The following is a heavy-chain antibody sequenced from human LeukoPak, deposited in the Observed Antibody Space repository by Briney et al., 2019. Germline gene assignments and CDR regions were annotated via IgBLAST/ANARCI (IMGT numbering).Heavy chain of an antibody. J-gene: IGHJ5*02. V-gene: IGHV4-34*01. D-gene: IGHD3-16*01. CDR1: GGSFSGYY. Sequence: PSETLSLTCAVYGGSFSGYYRSWIRQPPGKGLEWIGEINHSGSTNYNPSLKSRVTISVDTSKNQFSLKLSSVTAADTAVYYCARLDPTFPMGCWFDPWGQGTLVTVSS. CDR3: ARLDPTFPMGCWFDP. CDR2: INHSGST.